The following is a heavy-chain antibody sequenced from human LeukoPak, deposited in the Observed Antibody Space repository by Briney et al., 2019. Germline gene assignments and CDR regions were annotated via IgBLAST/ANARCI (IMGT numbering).Heavy chain of an antibody. CDR1: GFTFSSYS. D-gene: IGHD3-9*01. V-gene: IGHV3-21*01. CDR3: ARALTYYDILTGYYLDY. J-gene: IGHJ4*02. CDR2: ISSSSSYI. Sequence: GGSLRLPCAASGFTFSSYSMNWVRQAPGKGLEWVSSISSSSSYIYYADSVKGRFTISRDNAKNSLYLQMNSLRAEDTAVYYCARALTYYDILTGYYLDYWGQGTLVTVSS.